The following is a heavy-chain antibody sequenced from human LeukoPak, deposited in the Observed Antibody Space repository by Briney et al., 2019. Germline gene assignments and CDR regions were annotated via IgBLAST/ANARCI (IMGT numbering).Heavy chain of an antibody. V-gene: IGHV1-8*01. D-gene: IGHD3-22*01. CDR3: ARLSQTPDYYSSGGYYYLGY. CDR2: MNPNTGRT. J-gene: IGHJ4*02. Sequence: ASVKVSCKASRYTFSSYDINWVREAAGQGLEWMGWMNPNTGRTGFAQKFQGRLTMTRDNSISTAYMELSSLRSEDTAVYYCARLSQTPDYYSSGGYYYLGYWGQGTPVTVSS. CDR1: RYTFSSYD.